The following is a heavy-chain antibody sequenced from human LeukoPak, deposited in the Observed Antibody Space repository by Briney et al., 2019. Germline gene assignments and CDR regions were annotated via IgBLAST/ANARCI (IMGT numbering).Heavy chain of an antibody. V-gene: IGHV3-48*03. CDR3: AKVSGSGWHFDH. Sequence: GGSLRLSCAASGFTFSNYEMNWVRQAPGKGLEWVSFISSSGILIYYADSVKGRFTISRDNGKNSLFLHMDSLRVEDTAVYYCAKVSGSGWHFDHWGQGTLVTVSS. J-gene: IGHJ4*02. CDR1: GFTFSNYE. D-gene: IGHD6-19*01. CDR2: ISSSGILI.